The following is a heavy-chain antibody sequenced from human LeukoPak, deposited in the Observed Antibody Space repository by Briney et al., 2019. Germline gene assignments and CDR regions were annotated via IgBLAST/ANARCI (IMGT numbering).Heavy chain of an antibody. J-gene: IGHJ5*02. CDR2: INHSGST. CDR3: ATRYGSGSQNWFDP. D-gene: IGHD3-10*01. V-gene: IGHV4-34*01. Sequence: SETLSLTCAVYGGSFSGYYWSWIRRPPGKGLEWIGEINHSGSTNYNPSLKSRVTISVDTSKNQFSLKLSSVTAADTAVYYCATRYGSGSQNWFDPWGQGTLVTVSS. CDR1: GGSFSGYY.